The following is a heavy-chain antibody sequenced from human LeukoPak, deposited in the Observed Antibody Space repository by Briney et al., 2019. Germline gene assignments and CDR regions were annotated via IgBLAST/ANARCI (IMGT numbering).Heavy chain of an antibody. Sequence: SETLSLTCTVSGGSISSSSYYWGWIRQPPGKGLEWIGSIYYSGTAYYNPSLKSRVTISVDTSKNQFSLNLSSVTAADTAVYYCARHVLMTTFYFDYWGQGTLVTVSS. D-gene: IGHD4-11*01. CDR3: ARHVLMTTFYFDY. CDR2: IYYSGTA. CDR1: GGSISSSSYY. J-gene: IGHJ4*02. V-gene: IGHV4-39*01.